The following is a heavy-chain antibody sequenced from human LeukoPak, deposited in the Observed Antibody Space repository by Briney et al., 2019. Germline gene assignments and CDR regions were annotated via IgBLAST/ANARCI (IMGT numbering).Heavy chain of an antibody. Sequence: PGGCLRLSCAASGFTFSSYGMHWVRQAPGKGREWVAVIWYDGSNKYYADSVKGRFTISTDNSKNSLYLQMNSLRDEDTAVYYCARDRRYCSSTSCYDFNYFDYWGQGTLVTVSS. V-gene: IGHV3-33*01. CDR1: GFTFSSYG. D-gene: IGHD2-2*01. CDR3: ARDRRYCSSTSCYDFNYFDY. CDR2: IWYDGSNK. J-gene: IGHJ4*02.